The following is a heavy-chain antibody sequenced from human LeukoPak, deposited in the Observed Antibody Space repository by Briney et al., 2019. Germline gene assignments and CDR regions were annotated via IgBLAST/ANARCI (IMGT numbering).Heavy chain of an antibody. D-gene: IGHD6-19*01. V-gene: IGHV4-4*02. CDR3: ARESTGYSSGWYSPLLDY. Sequence: SETLFLTCAVSGGSISSSNWWSWVRQPPGKGLEWIGEIYHSGSTNYNPSLKRRVTISVDMSKNQFSLKLSSVTAADTAVYYCARESTGYSSGWYSPLLDYWGQGTLVTVSS. CDR2: IYHSGST. J-gene: IGHJ4*02. CDR1: GGSISSSNW.